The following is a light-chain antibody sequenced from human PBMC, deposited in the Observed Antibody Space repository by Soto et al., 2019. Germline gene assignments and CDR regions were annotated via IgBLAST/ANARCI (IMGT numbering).Light chain of an antibody. CDR1: SSDVGGYNF. Sequence: QSALTQPPSASGSPGQSVTISCTGTSSDVGGYNFVSWYQHHPGKAPKLIIYEVNKRPLGVPNRFSGSKSGNTASLTVSGLQAEDEADYYCNSYAGSNIYVFGTGTKLTVL. J-gene: IGLJ1*01. CDR2: EVN. V-gene: IGLV2-8*01. CDR3: NSYAGSNIYV.